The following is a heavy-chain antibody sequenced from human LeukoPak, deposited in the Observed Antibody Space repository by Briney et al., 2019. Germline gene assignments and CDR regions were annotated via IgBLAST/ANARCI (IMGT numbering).Heavy chain of an antibody. J-gene: IGHJ4*02. CDR2: INHSGST. CDR1: GGSFSGYY. D-gene: IGHD3-10*01. V-gene: IGHV4-34*01. CDR3: ARGGRYYDCGSAKRLFDY. Sequence: PSETLSLTCAVYGGSFSGYYWSWIRQPPGKGLEWIGEINHSGSTNYNPSLKSRVTISVDTSKNQFSLKLSSVTAADTAVYYCARGGRYYDCGSAKRLFDYWGQGTLVTVSS.